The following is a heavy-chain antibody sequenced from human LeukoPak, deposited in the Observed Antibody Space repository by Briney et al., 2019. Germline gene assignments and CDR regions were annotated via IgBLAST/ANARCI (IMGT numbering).Heavy chain of an antibody. CDR3: AKVRTYYYDSSDPFDI. CDR2: IDSDGSKI. D-gene: IGHD3-22*01. CDR1: GFTFSSHL. Sequence: PGGSLRLSCAASGFTFSSHLMHWVRQVPGKGLVWVSRIDSDGSKIDYADSVKGRFTISRDNSKNTLYLQMNSLRAEDTAVYYCAKVRTYYYDSSDPFDIWGQGTMVTVSS. V-gene: IGHV3-74*01. J-gene: IGHJ3*02.